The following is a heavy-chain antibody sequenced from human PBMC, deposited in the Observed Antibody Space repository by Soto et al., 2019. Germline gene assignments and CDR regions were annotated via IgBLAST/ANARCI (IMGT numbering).Heavy chain of an antibody. CDR1: GFTVSSNY. D-gene: IGHD2-21*02. Sequence: EVQLVESGGGLVQPGGSLRLSCAASGFTVSSNYMSWVRQAPGKGLEWVSVIYSGGSTYYADSVKGRFTISRDNSKNTLYLQMSSLRAEDTAVYYCARDGTYGRGGGCYSNYWGQGPLVTVSS. V-gene: IGHV3-66*01. J-gene: IGHJ4*02. CDR3: ARDGTYGRGGGCYSNY. CDR2: IYSGGST.